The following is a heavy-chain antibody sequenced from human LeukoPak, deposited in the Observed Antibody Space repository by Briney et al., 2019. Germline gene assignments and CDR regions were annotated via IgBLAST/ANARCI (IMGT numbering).Heavy chain of an antibody. CDR2: IKTDGGET. CDR1: RFTFRNYW. J-gene: IGHJ4*02. D-gene: IGHD5-24*01. Sequence: GWSLRLSCVASRFTFRNYWMTWVRQAPGKGLERVANIKTDGGETYYIEAVKGRFTISRDNARNSLYLQMNSLTVDDTAVYYCARDMGWQQFDQWGQGTLVTVSS. V-gene: IGHV3-7*01. CDR3: ARDMGWQQFDQ.